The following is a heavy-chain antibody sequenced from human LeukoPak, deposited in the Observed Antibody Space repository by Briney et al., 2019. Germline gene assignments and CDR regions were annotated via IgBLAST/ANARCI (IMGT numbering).Heavy chain of an antibody. D-gene: IGHD3-9*01. V-gene: IGHV2-70*01. CDR3: ARTQSSHYDILTGSFDY. J-gene: IGHJ4*02. Sequence: SGPALAKPTQTLTLTCTFSGFSLSTSGMCVSWIRQPPGKALEWLALVDWDDDKYYSTSLKTRLTISKDTSKNQVVLTMTNMDPVDTATYYCARTQSSHYDILTGSFDYWGQGTLVTVSS. CDR1: GFSLSTSGMC. CDR2: VDWDDDK.